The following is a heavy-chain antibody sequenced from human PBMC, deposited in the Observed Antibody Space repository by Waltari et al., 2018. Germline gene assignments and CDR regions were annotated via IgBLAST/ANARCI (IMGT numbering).Heavy chain of an antibody. CDR3: ATRGGISNWGLDY. V-gene: IGHV3-48*04. J-gene: IGHJ4*02. CDR1: GFIFSTYN. D-gene: IGHD7-27*01. Sequence: EVQLVESGGGLVQSVGSLRLSCAASGFIFSTYNLPWVRQAPGKGLEWLSYISSGSGSIYYADSVKGRFTISRDNARNSLYLQMNNLRAEDTAVYYCATRGGISNWGLDYWGQGTLVTVSS. CDR2: ISSGSGSI.